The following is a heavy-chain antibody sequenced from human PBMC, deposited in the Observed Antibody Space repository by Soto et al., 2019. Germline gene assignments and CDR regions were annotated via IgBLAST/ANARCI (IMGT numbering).Heavy chain of an antibody. Sequence: VQLQESGPGLVEPSGTLSLTCAVSGDPMNSLDWWSWIRQPPGKGLEWIGEVRPGGSTNYNAALRSRVIVSVDESKTQFSLRLTSVTAAATAVYYCARVSFSVTTRACFDYWGQGILVTVSS. J-gene: IGHJ4*02. CDR2: VRPGGST. CDR1: GDPMNSLDW. D-gene: IGHD4-17*01. CDR3: ARVSFSVTTRACFDY. V-gene: IGHV4-4*02.